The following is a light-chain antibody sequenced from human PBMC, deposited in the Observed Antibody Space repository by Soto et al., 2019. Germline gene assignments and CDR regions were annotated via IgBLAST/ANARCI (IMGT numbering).Light chain of an antibody. J-gene: IGKJ1*01. CDR2: WAS. V-gene: IGKV4-1*01. CDR1: QSVLYSSNNKNY. CDR3: QQYYNTPWT. Sequence: DIVMTQSPDSLAVSLGERATINCKSSQSVLYSSNNKNYLAWYQQKPGQPPKLLIYWASTRESGVPDRFSGSGSVTDFTLTISSLQAEDVAVYYCQQYYNTPWTLGHGTKVEVK.